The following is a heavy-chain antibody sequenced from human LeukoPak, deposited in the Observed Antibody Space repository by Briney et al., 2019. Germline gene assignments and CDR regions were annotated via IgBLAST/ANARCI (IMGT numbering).Heavy chain of an antibody. Sequence: PGGSLRLSCAASGFTVSSNYMSWVRQAPGKGLEWVALTSYDGSNKYYADSVKGRFTISRDNSKNTLYLQMNSLRTEDTAMYYCAKDMGYTFGHAFDYWGQGTLVAVSS. CDR2: TSYDGSNK. J-gene: IGHJ4*02. D-gene: IGHD5-18*01. V-gene: IGHV3-30*18. CDR3: AKDMGYTFGHAFDY. CDR1: GFTVSSNY.